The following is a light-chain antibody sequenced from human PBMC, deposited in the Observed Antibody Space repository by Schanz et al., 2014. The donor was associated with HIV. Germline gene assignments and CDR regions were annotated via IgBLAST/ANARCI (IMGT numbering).Light chain of an antibody. V-gene: IGLV2-14*03. CDR1: SSDIGTYNY. J-gene: IGLJ3*02. Sequence: QSTLTQPAAVSGSPGQSITISCTGTSSDIGTYNYVSWYQQHPGKAPKLMIYAVSVRPSGVSNRFSGSKSGNTASLTISGLQAEDEADYYCSSYAGTNNVWLFGGGTKLTVL. CDR2: AVS. CDR3: SSYAGTNNVWL.